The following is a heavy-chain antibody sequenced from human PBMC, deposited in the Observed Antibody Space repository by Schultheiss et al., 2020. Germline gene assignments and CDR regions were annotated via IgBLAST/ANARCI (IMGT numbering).Heavy chain of an antibody. CDR1: GGSISSGGYY. CDR2: IYYSGST. J-gene: IGHJ4*02. V-gene: IGHV4-31*03. CDR3: ARDHIRDKKFDY. D-gene: IGHD2-21*01. Sequence: SETLSLTCTVSGGSISSGGYYWSWIRQHPGKGLEWIGYIYYSGSTYYNPSLKSRVTISVDTSKNQFSLKLSSVTAADTAVYYCARDHIRDKKFDYWGQGTLVTVSS.